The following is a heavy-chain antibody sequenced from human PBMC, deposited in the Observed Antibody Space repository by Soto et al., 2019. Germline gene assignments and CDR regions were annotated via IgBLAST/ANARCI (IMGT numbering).Heavy chain of an antibody. D-gene: IGHD6-19*01. Sequence: ASVKVSCKASGYTFTGYYMHWVRQAPGQGLEWMGWINPNSGGTNYAQKFQGRVTMTRDTSISTAYMELSRLRSDDTAVYYCARGALYSSGWYDLNYYYYYGMDVWGQGTKVTVSS. CDR2: INPNSGGT. J-gene: IGHJ6*02. CDR1: GYTFTGYY. CDR3: ARGALYSSGWYDLNYYYYYGMDV. V-gene: IGHV1-2*02.